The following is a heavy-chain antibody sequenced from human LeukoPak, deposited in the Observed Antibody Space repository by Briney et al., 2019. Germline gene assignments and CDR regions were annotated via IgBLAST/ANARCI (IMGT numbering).Heavy chain of an antibody. CDR3: ARDLRYYDSRSD. D-gene: IGHD3-22*01. Sequence: GGSLRLSCAASGFTFSSYSMNCVRQAPGKGLEWVSSISSSSSYIYYADSVKGRFTISRDNAKNSLYLQTNSLRAEDTAVYYCARDLRYYDSRSDWGQGTLVTVSS. V-gene: IGHV3-21*01. J-gene: IGHJ4*02. CDR1: GFTFSSYS. CDR2: ISSSSSYI.